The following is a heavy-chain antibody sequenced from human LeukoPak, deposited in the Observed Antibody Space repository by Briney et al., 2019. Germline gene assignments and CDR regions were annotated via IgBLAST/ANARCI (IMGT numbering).Heavy chain of an antibody. D-gene: IGHD7-27*01. J-gene: IGHJ4*02. CDR1: GFTFSTYT. CDR2: IGNNGGGI. CDR3: AIDPNWGTHS. V-gene: IGHV3-23*01. Sequence: PGGSLRLSCAASGFTFSTYTMYWVRHPPGKRLEWVSIIGNNGGGIHYADSVRGRFTISRDNSKNALYLQMNSLRVGDTAVYYCAIDPNWGTHSWGQGVLVTVSS.